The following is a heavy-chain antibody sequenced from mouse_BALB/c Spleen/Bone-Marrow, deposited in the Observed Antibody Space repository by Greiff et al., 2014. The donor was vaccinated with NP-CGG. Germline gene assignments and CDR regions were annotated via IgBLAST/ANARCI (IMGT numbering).Heavy chain of an antibody. CDR1: GYTFTSYY. V-gene: IGHV1S81*02. J-gene: IGHJ3*01. CDR3: TREGDSPFAY. D-gene: IGHD2-13*01. CDR2: INPSNGGT. Sequence: LVESGAELVKPGASVKLSCKASGYTFTSYYMYWVKQRPGQGLEWIGEINPSNGGTNFNEKFKSKATLTVDKSSSTAYMQLSSLTSEDSAVYYCTREGDSPFAYWGRGTLVTVSA.